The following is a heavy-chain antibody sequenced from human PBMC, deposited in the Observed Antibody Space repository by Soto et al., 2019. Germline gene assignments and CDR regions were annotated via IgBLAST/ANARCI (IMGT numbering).Heavy chain of an antibody. CDR3: ARPPMRYCSGGSCYLGRYYFDY. Sequence: ASVKVSCKASGYTFTGYYMHWVRQAPGQGLECMGWINPNSGGTYYAQKFQDRVTMTRETSISTAYMELSRLRSDDTAVYYCARPPMRYCSGGSCYLGRYYFDYWGQGTLVTVSS. CDR2: INPNSGGT. D-gene: IGHD2-15*01. V-gene: IGHV1-2*02. CDR1: GYTFTGYY. J-gene: IGHJ4*02.